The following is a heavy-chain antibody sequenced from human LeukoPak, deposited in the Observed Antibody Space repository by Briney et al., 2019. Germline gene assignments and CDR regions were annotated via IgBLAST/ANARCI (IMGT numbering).Heavy chain of an antibody. CDR2: IWYDGSNK. J-gene: IGHJ4*02. Sequence: GGSLRLSCAASGFTFSSYGMHWVRQAPGKGLEWVAVIWYDGSNKYYADSVKGRFTISRDNPKNTLYLQMNSLRAEDTAVYYCARDHSSGWYSDYFDYWGQGTLVTVSS. D-gene: IGHD6-19*01. CDR1: GFTFSSYG. V-gene: IGHV3-33*01. CDR3: ARDHSSGWYSDYFDY.